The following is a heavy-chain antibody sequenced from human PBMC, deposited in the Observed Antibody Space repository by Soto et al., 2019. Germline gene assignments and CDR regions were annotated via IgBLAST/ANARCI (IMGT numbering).Heavy chain of an antibody. J-gene: IGHJ5*02. V-gene: IGHV4-39*01. CDR2: IYYSGST. CDR1: GGSISSSSYY. Sequence: SETLSLTCTVSGGSISSSSYYWGWIRQPPGKGLEWIGSIYYSGSTYYNPSLKSRVTISVDTSKNQFSLRLSSVTAADTAVYYCARAHPGIAAAGRRLNWFDPWGQGTLVTVSS. D-gene: IGHD6-13*01. CDR3: ARAHPGIAAAGRRLNWFDP.